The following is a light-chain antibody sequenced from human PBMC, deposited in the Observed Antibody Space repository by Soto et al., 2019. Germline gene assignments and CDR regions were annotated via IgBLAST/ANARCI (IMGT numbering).Light chain of an antibody. J-gene: IGKJ1*01. CDR3: QQYSSFTRT. CDR1: QSISTS. CDR2: DAS. Sequence: DIQMTQSPSTLSASVGDRVTITCRASQSISTSLAWYQQKLGKAPKLLIYDASSLETGVPSRFSGSGSGTEFTLTISSLQPDDFATYYCQQYSSFTRTFGQGTKVDIK. V-gene: IGKV1-5*01.